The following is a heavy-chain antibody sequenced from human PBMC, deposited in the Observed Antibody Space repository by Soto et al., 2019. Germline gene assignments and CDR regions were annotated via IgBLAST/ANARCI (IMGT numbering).Heavy chain of an antibody. CDR1: GGSISSGGYY. V-gene: IGHV4-31*03. J-gene: IGHJ6*02. D-gene: IGHD6-13*01. CDR3: ARDKGRVAAAGTSRLRQYYYYGMDV. CDR2: IYYSGST. Sequence: PSETLSLTCTVSGGSISSGGYYWSWIRQHPGKGLEWIGYIYYSGSTYYNPSLKSRVTISVDTSKNQFSLKLSSVTAADTAVYYCARDKGRVAAAGTSRLRQYYYYGMDVWGQGTTVTVSS.